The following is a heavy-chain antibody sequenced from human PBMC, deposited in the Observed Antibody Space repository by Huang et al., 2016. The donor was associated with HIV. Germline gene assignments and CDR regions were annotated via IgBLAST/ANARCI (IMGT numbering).Heavy chain of an antibody. D-gene: IGHD1-7*01. V-gene: IGHV3-7*01. CDR2: IKQDGIEK. CDR3: ATKASAMDI. Sequence: LVESGGGVVQPGGSRRLSCAGSTATFNAYWMSWVRHRPGQGREWVANIKQDGIEKYYMDSVEGRFNISRDNVKKLLFLEMNNLRVADTAVYYCATKASAMDIWGQGTTVIVSS. CDR1: TATFNAYW. J-gene: IGHJ6*02.